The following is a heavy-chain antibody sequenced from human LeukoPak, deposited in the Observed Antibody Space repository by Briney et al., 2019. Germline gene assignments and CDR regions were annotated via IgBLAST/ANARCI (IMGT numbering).Heavy chain of an antibody. CDR1: GYSFTSYW. CDR3: ARPRDLQGSMARGVNPYDAFDI. CDR2: IYPGDSDT. Sequence: GESLKISCKGSGYSFTSYWIGWVRQMLGKGLEWMGIIYPGDSDTRYSPSFQGQVTISADKSISTAYLQWSSLKASDTAMYYCARPRDLQGSMARGVNPYDAFDIWGQGTMVTVSS. D-gene: IGHD3-10*01. V-gene: IGHV5-51*01. J-gene: IGHJ3*02.